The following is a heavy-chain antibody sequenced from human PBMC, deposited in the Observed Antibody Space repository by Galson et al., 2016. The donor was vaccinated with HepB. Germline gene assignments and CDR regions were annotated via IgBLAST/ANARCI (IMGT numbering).Heavy chain of an antibody. Sequence: GAEVKKPGESLKISCKGSGYSFSSYWIGWVRQTPGKGLEWMGIIYPGDSDTRYSPSFEGQVTISADKSISTAYLQWSSLKASDTAMYYCARPGWVGGEGFDPWGQGTLVTVSS. V-gene: IGHV5-51*03. CDR1: GYSFSSYW. J-gene: IGHJ5*02. CDR2: IYPGDSDT. CDR3: ARPGWVGGEGFDP. D-gene: IGHD3-10*01.